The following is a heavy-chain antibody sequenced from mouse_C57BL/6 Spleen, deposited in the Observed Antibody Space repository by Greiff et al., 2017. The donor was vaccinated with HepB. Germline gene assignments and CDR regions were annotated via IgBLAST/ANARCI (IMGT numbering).Heavy chain of an antibody. V-gene: IGHV3-6*01. J-gene: IGHJ2*01. CDR3: ARVGKKISDGGYFDY. CDR1: GYSITSGYY. CDR2: ISYDGSN. D-gene: IGHD2-3*01. Sequence: EVKLMESGPGLVKPSQSLSLTCSVTGYSITSGYYWNWIRQFPGNKLEWMGYISYDGSNNYNPSLKNRISITRDTSKNQFFLKLNSVTTEDTATYYCARVGKKISDGGYFDYWGQGTTLTVSS.